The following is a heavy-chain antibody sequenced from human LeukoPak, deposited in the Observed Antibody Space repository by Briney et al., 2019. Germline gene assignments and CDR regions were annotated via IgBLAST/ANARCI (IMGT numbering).Heavy chain of an antibody. CDR2: ISYDGSNK. V-gene: IGHV3-30*18. D-gene: IGHD3-22*01. J-gene: IGHJ4*02. CDR1: GFTFSSYG. Sequence: PGGSLRLSCAASGFTFSSYGMHWVRQAPGKGLEWVAVISYDGSNKYYADSVKGRFTISRDNSKNTLYLQMNSLRAEDTAVYYCAKKASSGYPDYWGQGTLVTVSS. CDR3: AKKASSGYPDY.